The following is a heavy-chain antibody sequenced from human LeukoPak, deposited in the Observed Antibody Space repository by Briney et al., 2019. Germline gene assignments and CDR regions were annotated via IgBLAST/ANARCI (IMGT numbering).Heavy chain of an antibody. CDR3: ARVGYDSSGYYFSSIPYYFDY. D-gene: IGHD3-22*01. J-gene: IGHJ4*02. V-gene: IGHV1-18*01. Sequence: ASLKVSCKASGYTLTNYDINWVRQAPGQGLEWMGWISAYNGNTNYAQKLQGRVTMTTDTSTSTAYMELRSLRSDDTAVYYCARVGYDSSGYYFSSIPYYFDYWGQGTLVTVSS. CDR2: ISAYNGNT. CDR1: GYTLTNYD.